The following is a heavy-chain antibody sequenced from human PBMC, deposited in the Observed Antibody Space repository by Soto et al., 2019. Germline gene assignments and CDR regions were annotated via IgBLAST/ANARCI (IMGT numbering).Heavy chain of an antibody. CDR2: ISGYSSNT. Sequence: QVQLVESGAEVKKPGASVKVSCKASGYTFTSYAISWVRQAPGQGLEWKGWISGYSSNTKYAQNFQGRVTMTTDTSTSTAYMELRSLRSDDTAVYYCARDREYYYDSSGNYYYHYAMDVCGQGTTVTVSS. J-gene: IGHJ6*02. CDR1: GYTFTSYA. V-gene: IGHV1-18*04. CDR3: ARDREYYYDSSGNYYYHYAMDV. D-gene: IGHD3-22*01.